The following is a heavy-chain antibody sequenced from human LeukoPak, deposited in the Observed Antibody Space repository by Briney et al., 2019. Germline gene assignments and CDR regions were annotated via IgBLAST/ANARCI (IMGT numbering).Heavy chain of an antibody. J-gene: IGHJ4*02. Sequence: GGSLRLSCVASGFSFSLYSMKWVRQAPGKGLEWVSYISDTSAMYYADSVRGRFTISGDNAKNSLFLQMNSLRVEDTGVYYCARDGGYSGYDADCWGQGTLVTVSS. CDR1: GFSFSLYS. CDR2: ISDTSAM. D-gene: IGHD5-12*01. CDR3: ARDGGYSGYDADC. V-gene: IGHV3-48*01.